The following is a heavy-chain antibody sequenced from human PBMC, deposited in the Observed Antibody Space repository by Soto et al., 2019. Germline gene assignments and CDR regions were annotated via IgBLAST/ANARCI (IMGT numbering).Heavy chain of an antibody. CDR2: ISAYNGNT. CDR1: GYTFTSYG. V-gene: IGHV1-18*01. D-gene: IGHD2-2*01. J-gene: IGHJ6*02. CDR3: ARGIVVVPAAILADYGMDV. Sequence: ASVKVSCKASGYTFTSYGISWVRQAPGQGLEWMGWISAYNGNTNYAQKLQGRVTMTTDTSTSTAYMELRSLRSDDTAVYYCARGIVVVPAAILADYGMDVWGQGTTVTVSS.